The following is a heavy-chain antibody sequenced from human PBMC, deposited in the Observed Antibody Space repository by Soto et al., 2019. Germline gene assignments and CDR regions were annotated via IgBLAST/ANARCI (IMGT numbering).Heavy chain of an antibody. Sequence: GGSLRLSCAASGFTFNTYGFNWVRQAPGKGLEWVAVIWYDGNTKYYADSVKGRFTISRDNLKNTLYLQMNSLTAEDTAVYYCARPLVAPVAGPYYYGMDVWGQGTTVTV. D-gene: IGHD6-19*01. V-gene: IGHV3-33*01. CDR1: GFTFNTYG. J-gene: IGHJ6*02. CDR2: IWYDGNTK. CDR3: ARPLVAPVAGPYYYGMDV.